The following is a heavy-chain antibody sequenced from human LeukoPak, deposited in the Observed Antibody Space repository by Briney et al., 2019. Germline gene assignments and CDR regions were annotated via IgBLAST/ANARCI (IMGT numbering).Heavy chain of an antibody. J-gene: IGHJ4*02. V-gene: IGHV3-9*03. CDR3: AKDYRAVAGTGGAFDY. CDR2: ISWSSGII. Sequence: GGSPRLSCAASGFTFDDYAMHWVRQAPGKGLEWVSGISWSSGIIVYADSVKGRFTISRDNAKNSLYLQMNSLRPEDMALYYCAKDYRAVAGTGGAFDYWGQGTLVTVSS. CDR1: GFTFDDYA. D-gene: IGHD6-19*01.